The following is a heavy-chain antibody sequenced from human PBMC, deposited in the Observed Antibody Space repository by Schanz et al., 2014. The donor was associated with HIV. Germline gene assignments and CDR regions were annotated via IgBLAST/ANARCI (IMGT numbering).Heavy chain of an antibody. J-gene: IGHJ4*02. V-gene: IGHV3-23*04. CDR2: ISESGSRS. Sequence: VQLVESGGGVVQPGKSLRLSCAASGFNFNNYAMTWVRQAPGKGLEWVSSISESGSRSYYADSVNGRFTISRDNSKNTLYLQMTTLRTEDTAVYYCAKPEYDSSGNSQSHFDYWGQGTLVTVSS. CDR3: AKPEYDSSGNSQSHFDY. CDR1: GFNFNNYA. D-gene: IGHD3-22*01.